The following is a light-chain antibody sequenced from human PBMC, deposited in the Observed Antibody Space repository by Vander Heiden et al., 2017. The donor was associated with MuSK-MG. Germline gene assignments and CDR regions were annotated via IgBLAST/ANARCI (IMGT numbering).Light chain of an antibody. V-gene: IGKV3-15*01. J-gene: IGKJ4*01. Sequence: EIVMTQSPATLSVSPGERVTLSCRASQDVNNNLAWYKQKPGQAPRLLIYGASTRATGIPARFSGSGSGTEFTLAISSLQSEDFALYYCQQYNNWPPLTFGGGTKVEIK. CDR3: QQYNNWPPLT. CDR2: GAS. CDR1: QDVNNN.